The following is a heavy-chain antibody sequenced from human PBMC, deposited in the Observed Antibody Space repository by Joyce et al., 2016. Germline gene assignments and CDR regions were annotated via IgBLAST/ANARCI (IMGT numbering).Heavy chain of an antibody. CDR2: INYSGTT. J-gene: IGHJ3*01. CDR3: ARDRVGDTPLDAFDL. CDR1: GYSISSVYY. V-gene: IGHV4-38-2*02. D-gene: IGHD1-26*01. Sequence: QVQLQEPGPGLVKPSENLSLTCAVSGYSISSVYYWGWIRQPPGKGLEWIGSINYSGTTYLNPSLRSRVTISVDTSKNQLSLKLSSVTAADTAVYYCARDRVGDTPLDAFDLWGQGTMVTVSS.